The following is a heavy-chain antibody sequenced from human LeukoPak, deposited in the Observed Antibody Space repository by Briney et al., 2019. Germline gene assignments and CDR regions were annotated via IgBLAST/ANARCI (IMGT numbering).Heavy chain of an antibody. Sequence: GSLRLSCAASGFTFSSYWMSWVRQAPGKGLEWVANIKQEGSEKDYVDSVKGRFTISRDNAKNSLYLQMNNLRAEDTAVYYCARRGRIFGVVIIGYFDYWGQGTLVTVSS. CDR2: IKQEGSEK. V-gene: IGHV3-7*05. CDR3: ARRGRIFGVVIIGYFDY. J-gene: IGHJ4*02. D-gene: IGHD3-3*01. CDR1: GFTFSSYW.